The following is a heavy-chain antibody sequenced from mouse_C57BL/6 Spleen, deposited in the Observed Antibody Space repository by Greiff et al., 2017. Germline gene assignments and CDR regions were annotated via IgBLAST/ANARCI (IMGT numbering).Heavy chain of an antibody. CDR1: GYAFSSSW. V-gene: IGHV1-82*01. D-gene: IGHD1-1*01. J-gene: IGHJ1*03. CDR3: ARGNYGSSYGYFDV. CDR2: IYPGDGDT. Sequence: QVQLKESGPELVKPGASVKISCKASGYAFSSSWMNWVKQRPVKGLEWIGRIYPGDGDTNYNGKFKGKATLTADKSSSTAYMQLSSLTSEDSAVYFCARGNYGSSYGYFDVWGTGTTVTVSS.